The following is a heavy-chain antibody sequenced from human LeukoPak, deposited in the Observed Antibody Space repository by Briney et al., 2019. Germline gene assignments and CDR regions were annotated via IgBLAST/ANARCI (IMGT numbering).Heavy chain of an antibody. Sequence: SVKVSCKASGYTFTNNYLHWVRQAPGQGLEWMGGIIPIFETANYAQKFQGRVTITADESTSTAYMELSRLRSEDTAMYFCARADIVIVAAASPYYYGMDVWGQGTTVTVSS. D-gene: IGHD2-2*01. CDR3: ARADIVIVAAASPYYYGMDV. CDR2: IIPIFETA. CDR1: GYTFTNNY. V-gene: IGHV1-69*13. J-gene: IGHJ6*02.